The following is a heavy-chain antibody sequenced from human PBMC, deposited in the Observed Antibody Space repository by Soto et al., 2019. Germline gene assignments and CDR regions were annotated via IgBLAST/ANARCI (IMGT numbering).Heavy chain of an antibody. V-gene: IGHV1-8*01. CDR1: GYTFTSYD. J-gene: IGHJ4*02. Sequence: QVQLVQSGAEVKKPGASVKVSCKASGYTFTSYDINWVRQATGQGLEWMGWMNPNSGNTGYAQKFQGRVXXXXXXXXXXXXXXXXXXXXXXXXXXXCAREAAALGNDYWGQGTLVTVSS. CDR2: MNPNSGNT. CDR3: AREAAALGNDY. D-gene: IGHD2-2*01.